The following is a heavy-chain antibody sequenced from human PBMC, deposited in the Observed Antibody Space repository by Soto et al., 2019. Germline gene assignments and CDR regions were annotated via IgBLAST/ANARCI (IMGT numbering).Heavy chain of an antibody. Sequence: SETLSLTCTVSGGSISSGGYCWSWIRQHPGTGLEWIGYIYYSGSTYYNPSLKSRVTISVDTSKNQFSLKLSSVTAADTAVYYCARDRHRITMVRGVISYYCYGIDVWGQGTTVTVSS. CDR3: ARDRHRITMVRGVISYYCYGIDV. J-gene: IGHJ6*02. CDR1: GGSISSGGYC. V-gene: IGHV4-31*03. D-gene: IGHD3-10*01. CDR2: IYYSGST.